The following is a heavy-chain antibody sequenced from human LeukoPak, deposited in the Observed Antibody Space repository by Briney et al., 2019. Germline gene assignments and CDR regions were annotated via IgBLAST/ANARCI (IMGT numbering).Heavy chain of an antibody. CDR1: GFTFSSYE. CDR3: ARAGVISGYDWWGDYYYSYMDV. V-gene: IGHV3-48*03. D-gene: IGHD5-12*01. Sequence: GGSLRLSCAASGFTFSSYEMNWVRQAPGKGLEGVSYISSSGSTIYYADSVKGRFTISRDNAKNSLYLQMNSLRAEDTAVYYCARAGVISGYDWWGDYYYSYMDVWGKGPTVTVSS. J-gene: IGHJ6*03. CDR2: ISSSGSTI.